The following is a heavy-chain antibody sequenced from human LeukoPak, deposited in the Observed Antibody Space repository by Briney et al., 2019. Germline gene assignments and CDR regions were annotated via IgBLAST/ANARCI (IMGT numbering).Heavy chain of an antibody. CDR1: GYTFTTHD. CDR3: ATGRGDFWSGYHDY. CDR2: MSPNSGDT. D-gene: IGHD3-3*01. J-gene: IGHJ4*02. V-gene: IGHV1-8*01. Sequence: ASVKVSCKASGYTFTTHDINWVRQATGQGLEWLGWMSPNSGDTGYAQKFQGRVTMTSDSSISTAYMELSSLRSEDTAVYYCATGRGDFWSGYHDYWGQGTLVTVSS.